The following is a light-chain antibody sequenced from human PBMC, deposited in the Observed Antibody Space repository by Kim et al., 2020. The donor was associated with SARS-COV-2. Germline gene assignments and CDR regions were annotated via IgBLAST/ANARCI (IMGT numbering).Light chain of an antibody. CDR3: SSYTSSSTPV. V-gene: IGLV2-14*03. Sequence: GQSITISCTGTSSDVGGYNYVSWYQQHPGKAPKLMIYDVSSRPSGVSNRFSGSKSGNTASLTISGLQAEDEADYYCSSYTSSSTPVFGGGTQLTVL. CDR2: DVS. CDR1: SSDVGGYNY. J-gene: IGLJ3*02.